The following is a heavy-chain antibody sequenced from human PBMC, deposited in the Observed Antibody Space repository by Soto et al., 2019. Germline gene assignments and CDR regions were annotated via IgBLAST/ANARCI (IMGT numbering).Heavy chain of an antibody. CDR3: ARGGRITMIVVVIPPGWLDP. V-gene: IGHV4-38-2*01. Sequence: PSETLSLTCAVSGYSISSGYYWGWIRQPPGKGLEWIGSIYHSGSTYYNPSLKSRVTISVDTSKNQFSLKLSSVTAADTAVYYCARGGRITMIVVVIPPGWLDPWGQGALVTVSS. J-gene: IGHJ5*02. CDR2: IYHSGST. CDR1: GYSISSGYY. D-gene: IGHD3-22*01.